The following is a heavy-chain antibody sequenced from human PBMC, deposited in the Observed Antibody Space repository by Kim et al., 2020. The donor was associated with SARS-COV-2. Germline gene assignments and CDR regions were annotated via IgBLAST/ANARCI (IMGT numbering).Heavy chain of an antibody. D-gene: IGHD2-15*01. CDR2: INPSDCST. CDR1: GYTFTSYY. V-gene: IGHV1-46*01. Sequence: ASVKVSCKASGYTFTSYYMHWVRQAPGQGLEWMGIINPSDCSTSYAQKFQGRVTMTRDTSTSTVYMELSSLRSEDTAVYYCAGFKTEYCSGGSCYSGRDNYGMDVWGQGTTVTVSS. CDR3: AGFKTEYCSGGSCYSGRDNYGMDV. J-gene: IGHJ6*02.